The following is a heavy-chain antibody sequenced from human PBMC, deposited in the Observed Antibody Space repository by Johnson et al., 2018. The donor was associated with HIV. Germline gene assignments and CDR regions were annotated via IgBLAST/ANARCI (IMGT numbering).Heavy chain of an antibody. CDR1: GFSLRTYA. D-gene: IGHD2-21*01. CDR3: ASYCGGGCYPHYDALDL. CDR2: LSSDGLSG. V-gene: IGHV3-30*01. J-gene: IGHJ3*01. Sequence: QVQLVESGGGVVQPGRSLRLSCAASGFSLRTYAMHWVRQPPGKGLDWVAVLSSDGLSGYYSGSVTGRFTISRDNSNNTLYLQMNSLKADDTAVYYCASYCGGGCYPHYDALDLWGQGTMVTVSS.